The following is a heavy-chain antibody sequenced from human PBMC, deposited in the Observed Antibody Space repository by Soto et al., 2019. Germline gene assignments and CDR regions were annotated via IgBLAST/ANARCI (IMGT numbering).Heavy chain of an antibody. J-gene: IGHJ6*02. CDR2: INHSGST. CDR1: GGSFSGYY. D-gene: IGHD3-3*01. Sequence: QVQLQQWGAGLLKPSETLSLTCAVYGGSFSGYYWSWIRQPPGKGLEGIGEINHSGSTNYNPSLKSRVTISVDTSKNQFSLKLSSVTAADTAVYYCARDHRYDFWSGYFQYYYYYYGMDVWGQGTTVTVSS. CDR3: ARDHRYDFWSGYFQYYYYYYGMDV. V-gene: IGHV4-34*01.